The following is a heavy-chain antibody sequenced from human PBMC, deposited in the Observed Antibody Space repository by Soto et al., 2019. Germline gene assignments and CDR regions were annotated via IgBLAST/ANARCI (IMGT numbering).Heavy chain of an antibody. CDR1: GSSVSSGNYY. CDR2: ISYSGST. CDR3: ARGSGSYYAY. J-gene: IGHJ4*02. Sequence: SETLSLTCTVSGSSVSSGNYYWSWIRQPPGKGLECIGYISYSGSTNYNPSLKSRVTISIDTSKNQFSLKLSSVTAADTAVYYCARGSGSYYAYWGQGTLVTVSS. D-gene: IGHD1-26*01. V-gene: IGHV4-61*01.